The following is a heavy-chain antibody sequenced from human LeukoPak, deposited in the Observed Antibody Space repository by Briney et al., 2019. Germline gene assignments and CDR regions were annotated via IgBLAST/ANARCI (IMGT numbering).Heavy chain of an antibody. CDR3: ARAPSEIGGYYPEYFRH. J-gene: IGHJ1*01. CDR1: GLTVSTNY. CDR2: IKSDGST. V-gene: IGHV3-74*01. D-gene: IGHD3-22*01. Sequence: PGGSLRLSCAASGLTVSTNYMNWVRQAPGKGLVWVSRIKSDGSTRYADSVKGRFTISRDNAKNTVSLQMNSLRAEDTGVYYCARAPSEIGGYYPEYFRHWGQGTLVTVSP.